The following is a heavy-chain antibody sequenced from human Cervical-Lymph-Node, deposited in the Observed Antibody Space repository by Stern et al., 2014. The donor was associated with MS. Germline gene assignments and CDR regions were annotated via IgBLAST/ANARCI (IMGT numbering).Heavy chain of an antibody. Sequence: QVQLQESGPGLVMPSETLSLTCTVSGGSISAFYWTWIRQPPGKGLEWIGYIFDSGSTSYNPSLKSRVTISVDSSKKPLSLKLSTVTAADTAVYYCARTKREMSSSSPYYYYGMDVWGQGTTVTVSS. CDR1: GGSISAFY. J-gene: IGHJ6*02. V-gene: IGHV4-59*08. CDR2: IFDSGST. CDR3: ARTKREMSSSSPYYYYGMDV. D-gene: IGHD6-6*01.